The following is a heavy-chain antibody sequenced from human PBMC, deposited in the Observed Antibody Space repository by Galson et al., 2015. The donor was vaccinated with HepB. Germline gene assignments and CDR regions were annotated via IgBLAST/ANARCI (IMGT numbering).Heavy chain of an antibody. Sequence: QSGAAVKKPGESLKISCKGSGYSFTSYWIGWVRQMPGKGLEWMGISYPGDSDTIYSASFQGQVTISAEKSISTSYLQCSSLKASDTAMYYCVRNTVTALWGYFDYWGRGTLVTVSS. CDR1: GYSFTSYW. CDR3: VRNTVTALWGYFDY. CDR2: SYPGDSDT. J-gene: IGHJ2*01. D-gene: IGHD4-11*01. V-gene: IGHV5-51*03.